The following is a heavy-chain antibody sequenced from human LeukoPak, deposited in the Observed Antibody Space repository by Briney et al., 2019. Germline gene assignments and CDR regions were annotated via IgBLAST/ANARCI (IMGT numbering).Heavy chain of an antibody. Sequence: GGSLRLSCAASGFTFSGSAMHWVRQASGKGREGVGGIRSKANSYATAYAASVKGRFTISRDDSKNTAYLQMNSLKTEDAAVYYCTRLGRNYDFWSGYSDYWGQGTLVTVSS. CDR2: IRSKANSYAT. J-gene: IGHJ4*02. CDR1: GFTFSGSA. CDR3: TRLGRNYDFWSGYSDY. D-gene: IGHD3-3*01. V-gene: IGHV3-73*01.